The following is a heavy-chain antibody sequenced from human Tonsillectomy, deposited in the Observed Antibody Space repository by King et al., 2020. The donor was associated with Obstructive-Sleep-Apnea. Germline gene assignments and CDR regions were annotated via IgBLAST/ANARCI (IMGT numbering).Heavy chain of an antibody. Sequence: ITLKESGPTLVKPTQTLTLTCTFSGFSLSTSGVGVGWIRQPPGKALEWLALIYWDDDKRYSPSLRSRLTITKDTSENQVVLTMTNVDPVDTATYCCAHRLGGGPIVYFDYWGQGTLVTVSS. D-gene: IGHD3-16*01. CDR3: AHRLGGGPIVYFDY. J-gene: IGHJ4*02. CDR2: IYWDDDK. CDR1: GFSLSTSGVG. V-gene: IGHV2-5*02.